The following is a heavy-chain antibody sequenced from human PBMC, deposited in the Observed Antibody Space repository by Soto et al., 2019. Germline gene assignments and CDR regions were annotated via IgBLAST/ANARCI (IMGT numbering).Heavy chain of an antibody. CDR1: GFTFSSYG. CDR3: ARDQDVDTATDWYYGMDV. CDR2: ISSSSSTI. Sequence: GGSLRLSCAASGFTFSSYGMNWVRQAPGKGLEWVSYISSSSSTIYHTASAKGPFTISRDNAKNTLYLQMSSLRDAATDVYYCARDQDVDTATDWYYGMDVWGQGPTVTVS. V-gene: IGHV3-48*02. J-gene: IGHJ6*02. D-gene: IGHD5-18*01.